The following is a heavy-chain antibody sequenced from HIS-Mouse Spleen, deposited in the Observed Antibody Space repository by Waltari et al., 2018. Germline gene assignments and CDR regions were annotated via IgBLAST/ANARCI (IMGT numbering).Heavy chain of an antibody. CDR2: IDWDDDK. D-gene: IGHD6-19*01. V-gene: IGHV2-70*15. CDR3: ARIAEGYTSGWYAFDY. J-gene: IGHJ4*02. Sequence: QVTLRESGPALVKPTQTLTLTCTFSGFSLSTRGMCVSWIRQPPGKALEWLARIDWDDDKYYSTYLKTRLTISRETSKNQVVLTMTNMDPLDTATYYCARIAEGYTSGWYAFDYWGQGTLVTVSS. CDR1: GFSLSTRGMC.